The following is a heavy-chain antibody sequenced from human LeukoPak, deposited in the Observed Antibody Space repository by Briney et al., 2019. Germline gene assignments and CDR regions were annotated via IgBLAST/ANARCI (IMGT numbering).Heavy chain of an antibody. CDR2: IYPGDSDT. V-gene: IGHV5-51*01. CDR1: GYGFASHW. Sequence: GESLMISCKASGYGFASHWIGWVRQMPVKGLEWMGIIYPGDSDTRYSPSFQGQVTISADKSISTAYLQWSSLKASDTAMYFCARHGLNYFDYWGQGSLVTVSS. J-gene: IGHJ4*02. CDR3: ARHGLNYFDY. D-gene: IGHD4/OR15-4a*01.